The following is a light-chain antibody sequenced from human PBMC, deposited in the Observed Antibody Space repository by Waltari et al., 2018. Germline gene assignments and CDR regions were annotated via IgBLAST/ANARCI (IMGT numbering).Light chain of an antibody. CDR3: QQYGTSVT. V-gene: IGKV3-20*01. Sequence: EIVLTQSPGTLSLSPGYRPTLSCRASQSIANKYVTWYRQRPGQPPSLLIFGASTRASGVPDRFSGSGFGTEFTLTISRLEPEDFAVYYCQQYGTSVTFGGGTKLEIK. CDR1: QSIANKY. J-gene: IGKJ4*01. CDR2: GAS.